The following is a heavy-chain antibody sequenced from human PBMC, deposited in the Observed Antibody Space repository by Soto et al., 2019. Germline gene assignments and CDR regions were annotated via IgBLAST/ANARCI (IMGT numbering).Heavy chain of an antibody. V-gene: IGHV3-23*01. CDR1: GFTFSSYA. J-gene: IGHJ3*02. CDR3: AKEDSLRGYGDYLEAFDI. CDR2: ISGSGGST. D-gene: IGHD4-17*01. Sequence: EVQLLESGGGLVQPGGSLRLSCAASGFTFSSYAMSWVRQAPGKGLEWVSAISGSGGSTYYADSVKGRFTISRDNSKITLYLQMNSLRAEDTAVYYCAKEDSLRGYGDYLEAFDIWGQGTMVTVSS.